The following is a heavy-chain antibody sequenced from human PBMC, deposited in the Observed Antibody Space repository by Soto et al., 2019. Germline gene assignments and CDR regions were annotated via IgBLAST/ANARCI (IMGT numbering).Heavy chain of an antibody. J-gene: IGHJ4*02. CDR2: ISRSGDSI. V-gene: IGHV3-23*01. CDR1: VFTFDDYA. Sequence: GGSLRLSCAASVFTFDDYAMTWVRQAPGKGLECVSSISRSGDSIHYADSVKGRFTISRDTSKSTLYLQMNSLRAEDTAVYYGTKRAGGNIGTFEYWGPGTLVTLSS. CDR3: TKRAGGNIGTFEY. D-gene: IGHD1-1*01.